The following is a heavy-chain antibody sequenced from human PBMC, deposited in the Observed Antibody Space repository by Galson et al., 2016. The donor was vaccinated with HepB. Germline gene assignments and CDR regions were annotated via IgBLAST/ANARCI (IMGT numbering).Heavy chain of an antibody. CDR1: GFTFSSYA. CDR2: ISGTGYST. V-gene: IGHV3-23*01. CDR3: AKGDGFWTAFDY. J-gene: IGHJ4*02. D-gene: IGHD3-3*01. Sequence: SLRLSCAASGFTFSSYAMSWFRQAPGKGLEWVSAISGTGYSTYYADSVKGRFAISRDNSKNTLYLQMNSLRAEDTAVYYCAKGDGFWTAFDYWGQGTLVTVSS.